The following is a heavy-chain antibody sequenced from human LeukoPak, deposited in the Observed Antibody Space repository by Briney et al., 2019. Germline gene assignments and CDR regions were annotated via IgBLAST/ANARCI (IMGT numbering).Heavy chain of an antibody. J-gene: IGHJ5*02. D-gene: IGHD3/OR15-3a*01. Sequence: SETLSLTCAVSGGSFSGYCWSWIRQPPGKGLEWMGEINHGGSTKYSPSHKSQVAISVDTSKYQFSLNLNSVTAADTAVYYCARDWYRRPESCTGYSYNWFDPWGQGTLVTVSS. CDR3: ARDWYRRPESCTGYSYNWFDP. V-gene: IGHV4-34*01. CDR2: INHGGST. CDR1: GGSFSGYC.